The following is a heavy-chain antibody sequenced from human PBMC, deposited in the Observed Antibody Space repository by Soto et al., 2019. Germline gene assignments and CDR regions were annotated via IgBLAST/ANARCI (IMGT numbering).Heavy chain of an antibody. CDR2: IIPIFGTA. J-gene: IGHJ3*02. CDR3: ARDQVGRNYYDSSGYPSDAFDI. D-gene: IGHD3-22*01. CDR1: GGTFSSYA. V-gene: IGHV1-69*13. Sequence: GASVKVSCKASGGTFSSYAISWVRQAPGQGLEWMGGIIPIFGTANYAQKFQGRVTITADESTGTAYMELSSLRSEDTAVYYCARDQVGRNYYDSSGYPSDAFDIWGQGTMVTVSS.